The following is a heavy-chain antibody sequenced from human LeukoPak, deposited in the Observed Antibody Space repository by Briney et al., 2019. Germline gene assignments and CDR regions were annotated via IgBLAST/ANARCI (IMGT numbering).Heavy chain of an antibody. Sequence: GGSLGLSCAASGFTFSSYAMSWVRQAPGKGLEWVSAISGSGGSTYYADSVKGRFTISRDNSKNTLYLQMNSPRAEDTAVYYCANMWRSSGYFDYWGQGTLVTVSS. D-gene: IGHD1-26*01. V-gene: IGHV3-23*01. CDR2: ISGSGGST. CDR1: GFTFSSYA. CDR3: ANMWRSSGYFDY. J-gene: IGHJ4*02.